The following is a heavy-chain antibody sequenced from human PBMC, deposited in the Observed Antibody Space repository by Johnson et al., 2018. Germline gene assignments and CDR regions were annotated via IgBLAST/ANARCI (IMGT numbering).Heavy chain of an antibody. CDR3: GGSDCSGGCYLLQH. D-gene: IGHD2-15*01. CDR1: GYTFTAFN. J-gene: IGHJ1*01. Sequence: VQLVESGAEVQKPGASVTVSCKASGYTFTAFNMHWVRQAPGQRLEWMGWINAANGNTRYSPKFQGRLTITTDTSAFTGYMGLSSLRSADAAIYYCGGSDCSGGCYLLQHWGHGTPITVYS. CDR2: INAANGNT. V-gene: IGHV1-3*01.